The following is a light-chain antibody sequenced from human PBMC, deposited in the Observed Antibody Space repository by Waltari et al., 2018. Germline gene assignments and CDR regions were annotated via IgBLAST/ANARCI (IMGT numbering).Light chain of an antibody. V-gene: IGKV2D-29*01. CDR1: ESLLFSDGKTY. Sequence: EIVMTQTPVSLSVTPGQPASLACKSLESLLFSDGKTYFQWYLQKPGQPPQLLIYEVSNLFSGVPDRFSGSGSGTDFTLNISRVEAEDVGVYYCMQSLQRPYTFGGGTKVEIK. CDR3: MQSLQRPYT. J-gene: IGKJ4*01. CDR2: EVS.